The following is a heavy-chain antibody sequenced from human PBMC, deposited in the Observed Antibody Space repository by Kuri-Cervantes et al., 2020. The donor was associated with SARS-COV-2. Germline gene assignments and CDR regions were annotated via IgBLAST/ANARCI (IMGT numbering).Heavy chain of an antibody. CDR3: ARAGWGRRGYSYGDKTAYYYYYMDV. V-gene: IGHV1-69*13. CDR1: ETTFPNYD. D-gene: IGHD5-18*01. J-gene: IGHJ6*03. CDR2: IIPIFGTA. Sequence: SVKVSCKTPETTFPNYDINWVRQATGQGLEWMGGIIPIFGTANYAQKFQGRVTITADESTSTAYMELSSLRSEDTAVYYCARAGWGRRGYSYGDKTAYYYYYMDVWGKGTTVTVSS.